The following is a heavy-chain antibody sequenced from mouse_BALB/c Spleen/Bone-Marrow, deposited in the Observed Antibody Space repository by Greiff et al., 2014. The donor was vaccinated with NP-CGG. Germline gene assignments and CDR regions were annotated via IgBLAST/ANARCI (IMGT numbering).Heavy chain of an antibody. CDR3: AREGYYGSPFAH. V-gene: IGHV1-7*01. J-gene: IGHJ3*01. D-gene: IGHD1-1*01. Sequence: VQLQQSGAELAKPGASVKMSCKASGYTLTSYWMHWVKQRPGQGLEWIGYINPSTGYTEYNQKFKDKATLTADKSSSTAYMQLSSLTSEDSAVYYCAREGYYGSPFAHWGQGTLVTVSA. CDR1: GYTLTSYW. CDR2: INPSTGYT.